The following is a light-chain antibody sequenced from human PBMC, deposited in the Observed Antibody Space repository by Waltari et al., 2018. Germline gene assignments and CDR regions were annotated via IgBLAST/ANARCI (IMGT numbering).Light chain of an antibody. CDR3: ASWDDSLGGVI. V-gene: IGLV1-47*01. Sequence: QSVLSQPPSASGTPGQRVPLSCSCNRYNIRHRHVYRYSQLPGMAPKLLIYKNSQRPSGVPDRISGSKSGTSASLAISGLRSEDEADYYCASWDDSLGGVIFGGGTKVTVL. CDR1: RYNIRHRH. CDR2: KNS. J-gene: IGLJ2*01.